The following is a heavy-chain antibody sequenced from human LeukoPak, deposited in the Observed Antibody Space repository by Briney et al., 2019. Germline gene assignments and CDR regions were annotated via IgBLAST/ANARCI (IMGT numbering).Heavy chain of an antibody. J-gene: IGHJ4*02. D-gene: IGHD6-19*01. CDR3: ARVMTVAGTESFDY. CDR1: GFTFSSNT. V-gene: IGHV3-21*01. CDR2: ISSRSGSI. Sequence: GGSLRLSCAASGFTFSSNTMNWVRQAPGKGLEWVSSISSRSGSIYYADSVKGRFTISRDNAKNSLYLQMNSLRAEDTAVYYCARVMTVAGTESFDYWGQGTLVTVSS.